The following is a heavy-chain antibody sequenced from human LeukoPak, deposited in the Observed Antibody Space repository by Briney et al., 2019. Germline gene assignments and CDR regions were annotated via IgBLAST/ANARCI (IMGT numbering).Heavy chain of an antibody. V-gene: IGHV3-33*01. CDR2: IWYDRSNK. CDR3: ARDSGVAMAFDI. CDR1: GFTFSSYG. Sequence: PGGSLRLSCGASGFTFSSYGMHWVRQAPGKGREWVAVIWYDRSNKYYADSVKGRFTISRYNSKNTLYLQLNSLRAEGTAVYYCARDSGVAMAFDIWGQGTMVTVSS. D-gene: IGHD3-10*01. J-gene: IGHJ3*02.